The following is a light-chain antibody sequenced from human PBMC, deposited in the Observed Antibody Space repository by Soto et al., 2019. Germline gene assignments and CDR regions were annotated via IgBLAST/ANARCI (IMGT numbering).Light chain of an antibody. CDR3: QQLNTFPVT. J-gene: IGKJ5*01. V-gene: IGKV1-9*01. CDR2: ASS. CDR1: QGISSY. Sequence: DIQLTQSPSFLSASVGDRVTITCRASQGISSYLAWYQQTPGKAPKLLIYASSTLQSGVPSRFSGSGYGTEFTLTISSLQPEDFATYYGQQLNTFPVTFGQGTRLDI.